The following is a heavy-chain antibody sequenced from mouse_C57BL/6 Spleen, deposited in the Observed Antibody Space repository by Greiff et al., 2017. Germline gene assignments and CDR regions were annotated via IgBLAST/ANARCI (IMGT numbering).Heavy chain of an antibody. CDR2: ISYDGSN. D-gene: IGHD4-1*01. Sequence: ESGPGLVKPSQSLSLTCSVTGYSITSGYYWNWIRQFPGNKLEWMGYISYDGSNNYNPSLKNRISITRDTSKNQFFLKLNSVTTEDTATYYCAREDWALAYWGQGTLVTVSA. CDR1: GYSITSGYY. J-gene: IGHJ3*01. V-gene: IGHV3-6*01. CDR3: AREDWALAY.